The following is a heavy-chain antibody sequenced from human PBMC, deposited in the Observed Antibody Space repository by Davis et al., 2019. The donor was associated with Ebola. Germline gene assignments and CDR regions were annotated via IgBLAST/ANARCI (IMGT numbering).Heavy chain of an antibody. D-gene: IGHD6-19*01. V-gene: IGHV3-43*02. CDR1: GFTFDDYA. CDR3: AKDVSVAGDSFDY. J-gene: IGHJ4*02. CDR2: ISGDGGST. Sequence: GESLKISCAASGFTFDDYAMHWVRQAPGKGLEWVSLISGDGGSTYYADSVKGRFTISRDNAKNSLYLQMNSLRAEDTALYYCAKDVSVAGDSFDYWGQGTLVTVSS.